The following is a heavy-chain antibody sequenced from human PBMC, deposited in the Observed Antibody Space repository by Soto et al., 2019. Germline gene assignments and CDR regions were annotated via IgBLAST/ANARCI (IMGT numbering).Heavy chain of an antibody. CDR2: IIPILGIA. J-gene: IGHJ5*02. V-gene: IGHV1-69*08. CDR1: GGTFSSYT. Sequence: QVQLVQSGAEVKKPGSSVKVSCKASGGTFSSYTISWVRQAPGQGLEWMGRIIPILGIANYAQKFQGRVTITADKSTSTASMELSSLRSEDTAVYHCARDCSSTSCYAYPWGQGTLVTVSS. D-gene: IGHD2-2*01. CDR3: ARDCSSTSCYAYP.